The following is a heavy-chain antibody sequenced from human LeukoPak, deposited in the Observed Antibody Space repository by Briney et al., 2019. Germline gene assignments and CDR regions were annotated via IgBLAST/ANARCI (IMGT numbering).Heavy chain of an antibody. V-gene: IGHV3-30*18. CDR3: AKDPRQVTTVTTYYFDY. J-gene: IGHJ4*02. CDR1: GFSFSNYG. Sequence: PGRSLRLSCAASGFSFSNYGMHWVRQAPGKGLEWVAAILYAGGNKYYADSVKGRFTISRDNSKNTQYLQMNSLRAEDTAVYFCAKDPRQVTTVTTYYFDYWGQGTLVTFSS. D-gene: IGHD4-17*01. CDR2: ILYAGGNK.